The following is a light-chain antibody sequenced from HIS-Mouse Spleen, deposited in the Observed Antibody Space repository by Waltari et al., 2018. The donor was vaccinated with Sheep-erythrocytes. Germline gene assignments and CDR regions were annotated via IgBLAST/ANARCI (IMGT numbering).Light chain of an antibody. CDR3: CSHAGSYNHV. V-gene: IGLV3-1*01. CDR1: KLGDKY. Sequence: SYELTQPPSVSVSPGQTASITCSGDKLGDKYACWYQQKPGQSPVLVIYQDSKRPSGIPERFSGSNSGNTATLTISGTQAMDEADYYCCSHAGSYNHVFATGTKVTVL. J-gene: IGLJ1*01. CDR2: QDS.